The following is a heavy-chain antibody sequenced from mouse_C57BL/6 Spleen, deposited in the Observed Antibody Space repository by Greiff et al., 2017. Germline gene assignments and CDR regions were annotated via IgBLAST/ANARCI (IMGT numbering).Heavy chain of an antibody. CDR3: AIGDYSSSYVCY. CDR1: GYTFTSYW. V-gene: IGHV1-69*01. J-gene: IGHJ2*01. Sequence: QVQLQQPGAELVMPGASVKLSCKASGYTFTSYWMHWVKQRPGQGLEWIGDIDPSDSYTNYNQKFKGKTTLTVDKSSSTAYMQLSSLTSENSAVYYCAIGDYSSSYVCYWGQGTTLTVSS. D-gene: IGHD1-1*01. CDR2: IDPSDSYT.